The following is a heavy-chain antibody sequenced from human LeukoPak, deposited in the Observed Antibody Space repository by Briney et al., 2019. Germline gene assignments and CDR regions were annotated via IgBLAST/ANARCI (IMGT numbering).Heavy chain of an antibody. Sequence: PGGSLRLSCAASGFTFSSYTMNWVRQAPGKGLEWISSISPTGNSVYYADSLKGRSTISRDAAKNSIYLQMSSLGAEDTAMYYCARDLMGESGYAGYWGQGTLVTVSS. CDR1: GFTFSSYT. J-gene: IGHJ4*02. D-gene: IGHD5-12*01. CDR3: ARDLMGESGYAGY. CDR2: ISPTGNSV. V-gene: IGHV3-21*01.